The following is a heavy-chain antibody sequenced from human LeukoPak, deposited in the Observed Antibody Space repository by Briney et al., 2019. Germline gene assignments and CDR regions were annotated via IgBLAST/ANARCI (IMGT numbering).Heavy chain of an antibody. J-gene: IGHJ4*02. D-gene: IGHD3-22*01. Sequence: PGGSLRLSCAASGFTFSSYAMSWVRQAPGKGLEWVSAISGSGGSTYYADSVKGRFTISRDNSKNTLYLQMNSLRAEDTAVYYCARSRYCDSSGYYYGFYFDYWGQGTLVTVSS. V-gene: IGHV3-23*01. CDR3: ARSRYCDSSGYYYGFYFDY. CDR1: GFTFSSYA. CDR2: ISGSGGST.